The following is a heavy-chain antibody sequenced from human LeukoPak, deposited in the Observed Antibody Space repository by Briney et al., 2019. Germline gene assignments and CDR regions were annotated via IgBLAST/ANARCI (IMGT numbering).Heavy chain of an antibody. CDR3: ARDLEERAFDI. CDR2: IYYSGST. Sequence: SETLSLTCTVSGGSISSYYWSWIRQPSGKGLEWIGYIYYSGSTNYNPSLKSRVTISVDTSKNQSSLKLSSVTAADTAVYYCARDLEERAFDIWGQGTMVTVSS. CDR1: GGSISSYY. V-gene: IGHV4-59*01. J-gene: IGHJ3*02.